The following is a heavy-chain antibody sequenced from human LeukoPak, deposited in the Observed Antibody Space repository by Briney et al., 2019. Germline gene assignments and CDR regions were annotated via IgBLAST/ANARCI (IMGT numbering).Heavy chain of an antibody. J-gene: IGHJ5*01. V-gene: IGHV4-39*07. CDR2: IYYSGST. CDR1: GGSISSSSYY. Sequence: SETLSLTCTVSGGSISSSSYYWGWIRQPPGKGLEWIGSIYYSGSTYYNPSLKSRVTISVDTSKNQFSLKLSSVTAADTAVYYCARVTTGSTTLDSWGQGILVTVSS. CDR3: ARVTTGSTTLDS. D-gene: IGHD1-1*01.